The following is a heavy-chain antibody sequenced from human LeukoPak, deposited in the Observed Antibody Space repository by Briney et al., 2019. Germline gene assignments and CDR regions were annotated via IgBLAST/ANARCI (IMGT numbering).Heavy chain of an antibody. CDR1: GGSITSSSYY. CDR2: IYHSGST. Sequence: SETLSLTCTVSGGSITSSSYYWGWIRQPPGKGLEWIGTIYHSGSTYYNPSLKSRVTISVDTSKNQFSLKLSSVTAADTAVYYCAKSRLGGPSRGIDYWGQGTLVTVSS. D-gene: IGHD6-19*01. J-gene: IGHJ4*02. CDR3: AKSRLGGPSRGIDY. V-gene: IGHV4-39*01.